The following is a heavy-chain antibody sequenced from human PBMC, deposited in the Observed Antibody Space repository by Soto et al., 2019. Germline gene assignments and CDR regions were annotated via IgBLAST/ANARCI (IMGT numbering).Heavy chain of an antibody. D-gene: IGHD2-15*01. CDR2: INGGNGNT. CDR1: GYTFTSYA. CDR3: ARDLGGWPDY. V-gene: IGHV1-3*01. J-gene: IGHJ4*02. Sequence: QVQLVQSGAEGKKPGASVKVSCKASGYTFTSYAMHWVRQAPGQRLEWMGWINGGNGNTKYLQKFQGRVTITRDTSASTAYMELSSLRSEDTAVYYCARDLGGWPDYWGQGTLVTVSS.